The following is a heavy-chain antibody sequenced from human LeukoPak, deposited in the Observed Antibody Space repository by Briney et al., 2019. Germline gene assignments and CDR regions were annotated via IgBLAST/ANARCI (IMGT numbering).Heavy chain of an antibody. Sequence: PGGSLRLSCAASGFTFSSYDMHWVRQATGKGLEWVSAIGTAGDTYYPGSVKGRFTISRENAKNSLYLQMNSLRAGDTAVYYCAAGAAAGTFSELDYWGQGTLVNVSS. D-gene: IGHD6-13*01. CDR3: AAGAAAGTFSELDY. CDR1: GFTFSSYD. V-gene: IGHV3-13*01. J-gene: IGHJ4*02. CDR2: IGTAGDT.